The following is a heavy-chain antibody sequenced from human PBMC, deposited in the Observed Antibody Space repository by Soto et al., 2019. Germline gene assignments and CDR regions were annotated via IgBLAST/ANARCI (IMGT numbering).Heavy chain of an antibody. V-gene: IGHV4-31*03. CDR1: GGSISSGGYY. D-gene: IGHD3-22*01. CDR3: ARDDSYYYDSSGPAGAFDI. CDR2: IYYSGST. Sequence: QVQLQESGPGLVKPSQTLSLTCTVSGGSISSGGYYWSWIRQHPGKCLECIGYIYYSGSTYYNPSLKSRVTISVDTSKNQCSLKLSSVTAADTAVYYCARDDSYYYDSSGPAGAFDIWGQGTMVTVSS. J-gene: IGHJ3*02.